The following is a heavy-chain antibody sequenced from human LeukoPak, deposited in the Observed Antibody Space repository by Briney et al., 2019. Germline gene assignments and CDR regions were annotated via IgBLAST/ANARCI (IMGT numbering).Heavy chain of an antibody. V-gene: IGHV4-38-2*02. D-gene: IGHD1-26*01. CDR2: IYHSGNT. Sequence: SETLSLTCTVPGYSISSGYYWGWIRQPPGEGLEWIGSIYHSGNTYYNPSLKSRVTISVDTSKNQFSLRLSSVTAADTAVYYCARQHPSGGFDPWGQGTLVTVSS. J-gene: IGHJ5*02. CDR3: ARQHPSGGFDP. CDR1: GYSISSGYY.